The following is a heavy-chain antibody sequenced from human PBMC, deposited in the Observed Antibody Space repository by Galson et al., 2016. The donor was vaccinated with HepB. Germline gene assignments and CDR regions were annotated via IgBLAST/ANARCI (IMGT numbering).Heavy chain of an antibody. CDR3: AGGFIGAAGNWFDP. J-gene: IGHJ5*02. V-gene: IGHV4-30-2*01. D-gene: IGHD6-25*01. CDR1: GGSISSGSYS. CDR2: IYHNGST. Sequence: TLSLTCAVSGGSISSGSYSWSWLRQPPGKGLEWIGYIYHNGSTYYNPSLKRRVTISVDGSKNQFSLKMSSVTAADTAVYYCAGGFIGAAGNWFDPWGQGTLVTVSS.